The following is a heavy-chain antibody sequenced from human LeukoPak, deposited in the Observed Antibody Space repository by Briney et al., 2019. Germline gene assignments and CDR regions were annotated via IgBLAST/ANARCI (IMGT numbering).Heavy chain of an antibody. V-gene: IGHV4-59*01. Sequence: SETLSLTCTVSGGSISNYYWNWIRQPPGKGLEWIGYIYYGGNTIYDPPLKSRVTMSIDTSKNQFSLRLSSVTAADTAVYYCARGKYGSGGSPTLFDYWGQGTVVTVSS. CDR2: IYYGGNT. J-gene: IGHJ4*02. D-gene: IGHD3-10*01. CDR1: GGSISNYY. CDR3: ARGKYGSGGSPTLFDY.